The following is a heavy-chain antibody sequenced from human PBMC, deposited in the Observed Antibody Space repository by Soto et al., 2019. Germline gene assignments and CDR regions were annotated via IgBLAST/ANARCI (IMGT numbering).Heavy chain of an antibody. J-gene: IGHJ6*02. CDR2: MSYDGSNE. V-gene: IGHV3-30*18. CDR1: GFTFSFYG. CDR3: AKDMKGYYYAMDV. Sequence: QVQLVESGGGVVQPGRSLRLSCAASGFTFSFYGMHWVRQAPGKGLEWVAVMSYDGSNEYYADSVKGRFTISRDNSNNTLYLKMDSLRDEDTAVYYCAKDMKGYYYAMDVWGQGTTVTVSS.